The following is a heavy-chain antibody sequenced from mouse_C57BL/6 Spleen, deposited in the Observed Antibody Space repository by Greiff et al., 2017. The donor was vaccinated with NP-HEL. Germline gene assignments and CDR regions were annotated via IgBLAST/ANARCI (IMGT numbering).Heavy chain of an antibody. Sequence: QVHVKQPGAELVKPGASVKLSCKASGYTFTSYWMHWVKQRPGQGLEWIGMIHPNSGSTNYNEKFKSKATLTVDKSSSTAYMQLSSLTSEDSAVYYCARKIYYDYGGFAYWGQGTLVTVSA. V-gene: IGHV1-64*01. CDR1: GYTFTSYW. CDR3: ARKIYYDYGGFAY. D-gene: IGHD2-4*01. CDR2: IHPNSGST. J-gene: IGHJ3*01.